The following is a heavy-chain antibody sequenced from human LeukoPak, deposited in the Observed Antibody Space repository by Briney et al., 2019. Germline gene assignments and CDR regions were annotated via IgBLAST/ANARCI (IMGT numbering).Heavy chain of an antibody. CDR1: GFTFSSYA. D-gene: IGHD5-12*01. J-gene: IGHJ4*02. CDR2: ISYDGSNK. Sequence: PGRSLRLSCAASGFTFSSYAMHWVRQAPGKGLEWVAVISYDGSNKYYADSVKGRFTISRDNSKNTLYLQMNSLRAEDTAVYYCARDQASGYNRQFDYWGQGTLVTVSS. V-gene: IGHV3-30-3*01. CDR3: ARDQASGYNRQFDY.